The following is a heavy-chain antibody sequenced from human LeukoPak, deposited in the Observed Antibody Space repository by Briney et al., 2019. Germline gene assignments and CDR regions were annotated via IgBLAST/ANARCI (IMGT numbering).Heavy chain of an antibody. CDR1: GYTFTSYY. V-gene: IGHV1-46*01. D-gene: IGHD5-18*01. CDR2: INPSGGST. J-gene: IGHJ5*02. CDR3: AKDDLMDTVSSVRNWLDT. Sequence: GASVKVSCKASGYTFTSYYMHWVRQAPGQGLEWMGIINPSGGSTSYAQKFQGRVTMTRDTSTSTVYMELSSLRSEDTAVYYCAKDDLMDTVSSVRNWLDTWGQGARVTVSS.